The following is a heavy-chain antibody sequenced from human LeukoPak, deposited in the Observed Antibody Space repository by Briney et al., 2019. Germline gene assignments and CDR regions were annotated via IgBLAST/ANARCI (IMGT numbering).Heavy chain of an antibody. CDR2: IYHSGST. V-gene: IGHV4-30-2*01. J-gene: IGHJ5*02. D-gene: IGHD3-22*01. Sequence: SETLSLTCAVSGGSISSGGYSWSWIRQPPGKGLEWIGYIYHSGSTYYNPSLKSRVTISVDRSKNRFSLKLSSVTAADTAVYYCARAVGSSGPYNWFDPWGQGTLVTVSS. CDR1: GGSISSGGYS. CDR3: ARAVGSSGPYNWFDP.